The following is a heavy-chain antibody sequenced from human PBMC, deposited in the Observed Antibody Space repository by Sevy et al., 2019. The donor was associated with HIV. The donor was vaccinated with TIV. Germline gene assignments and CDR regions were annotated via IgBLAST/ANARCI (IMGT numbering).Heavy chain of an antibody. J-gene: IGHJ4*02. Sequence: ASVKVAGKVSGYTLTELSMHWVRQAHGKGLEWMGGFDPEDGETIYAQKFQGRVTMTEDTSTDTAYMELSSLRSEDTAVYYCATELADTAVAGRAYYFDYWGQGTLVTVSS. V-gene: IGHV1-24*01. CDR2: FDPEDGET. D-gene: IGHD6-19*01. CDR1: GYTLTELS. CDR3: ATELADTAVAGRAYYFDY.